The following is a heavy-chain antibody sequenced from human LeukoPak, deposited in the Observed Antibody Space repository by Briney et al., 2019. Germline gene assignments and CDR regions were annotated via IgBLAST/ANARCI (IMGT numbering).Heavy chain of an antibody. CDR3: ARVAHGVAGD. CDR2: INPSGGST. J-gene: IGHJ4*02. V-gene: IGHV1-46*01. Sequence: ASVKVSCKASGYTFTSYYMLWVRQAPGQGLEWMGIINPSGGSTSYAQKFQGRVTMTRDMSTSTVYMELSSLRSEDTAVYYCARVAHGVAGDWGQGTLVTVSS. CDR1: GYTFTSYY. D-gene: IGHD6-19*01.